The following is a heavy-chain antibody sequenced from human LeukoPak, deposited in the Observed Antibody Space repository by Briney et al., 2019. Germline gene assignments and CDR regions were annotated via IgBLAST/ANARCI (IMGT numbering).Heavy chain of an antibody. J-gene: IGHJ4*02. V-gene: IGHV3-64*01. CDR1: GFTFSSYA. D-gene: IGHD3-10*01. CDR3: ASLWYGSGSYPPDY. Sequence: GGSLRLSCAASGFTFSSYAMHWVRQAPGKGLEYVSAISSNGGSTYYANSVKGRFTISRDNSKNTLYLQMNSLRAEDTAVYYCASLWYGSGSYPPDYWGQGTLVTVSS. CDR2: ISSNGGST.